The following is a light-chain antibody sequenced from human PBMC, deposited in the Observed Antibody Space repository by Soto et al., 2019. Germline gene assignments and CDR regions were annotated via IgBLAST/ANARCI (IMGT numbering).Light chain of an antibody. CDR1: QSVSNNY. CDR3: QQYGSSGT. V-gene: IGKV3-20*01. J-gene: IGKJ1*01. Sequence: EIVLTQYTCTLSLSPGERATLSFMASQSVSNNYLAWYQQKPGQAPRLLIYGASNRATGIPDRFSGSGSGTDFTLTISRLEPEDFAVYYCQQYGSSGTFGQGTKVDVK. CDR2: GAS.